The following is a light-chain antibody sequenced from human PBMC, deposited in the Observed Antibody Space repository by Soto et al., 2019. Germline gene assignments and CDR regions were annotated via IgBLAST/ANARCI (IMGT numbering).Light chain of an antibody. V-gene: IGKV3-15*01. Sequence: IVMTQSPATLSVSPGERATLSCRASQSVSSNLAWFQQKPGQAPRLLIYGASIRATGIPVRFSGSGSGTEFTLTISSLQSEDFAVYYCQQYDSWPRTFGQGTKVDIK. J-gene: IGKJ1*01. CDR1: QSVSSN. CDR3: QQYDSWPRT. CDR2: GAS.